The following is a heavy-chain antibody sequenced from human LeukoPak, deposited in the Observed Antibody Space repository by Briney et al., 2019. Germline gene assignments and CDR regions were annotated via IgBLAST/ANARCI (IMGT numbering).Heavy chain of an antibody. D-gene: IGHD2-15*01. CDR2: ISSSSSYT. V-gene: IGHV3-11*06. CDR1: GFTFSNYY. Sequence: GGSLRLSCAASGFTFSNYYMSWIRRAPGKGLEWVSYISSSSSYTNYADSVKGRFTISRDNAKNSLYLQMNSLRAEDTAVYYCAREYVVVVAATGVRNYYYGMDVWGEATTVTVSS. J-gene: IGHJ6*04. CDR3: AREYVVVVAATGVRNYYYGMDV.